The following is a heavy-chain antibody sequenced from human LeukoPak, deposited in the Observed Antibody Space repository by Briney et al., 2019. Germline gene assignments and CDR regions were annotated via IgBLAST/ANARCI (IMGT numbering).Heavy chain of an antibody. CDR3: ASETGV. CDR2: IYTSGST. Sequence: SETLSLTCTVSGGSISSGSYYWSWIRQPAGKGLEWIGRIYTSGSTNYNPSLKSRVTISVDTSKNQFSLKLSSVTAADTAVYYCASETGVWGQGTLVTVSS. V-gene: IGHV4-61*02. J-gene: IGHJ4*02. CDR1: GGSISSGSYY.